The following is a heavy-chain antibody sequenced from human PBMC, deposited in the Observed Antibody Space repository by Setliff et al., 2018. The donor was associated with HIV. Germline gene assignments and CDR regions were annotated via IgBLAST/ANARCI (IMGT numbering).Heavy chain of an antibody. CDR3: ARISVASRYNSDMDV. D-gene: IGHD5-12*01. V-gene: IGHV3-30*02. CDR2: IRSDETNK. J-gene: IGHJ6*03. Sequence: GGSLRLSCEASGFIFSTYGMHWVRQAPGKGLEWVAFIRSDETNKYYSDSVKGRFTISRDTSKNTLFLQINSLRPEDTAVYYCARISVASRYNSDMDVWGKGTTVNVSS. CDR1: GFIFSTYG.